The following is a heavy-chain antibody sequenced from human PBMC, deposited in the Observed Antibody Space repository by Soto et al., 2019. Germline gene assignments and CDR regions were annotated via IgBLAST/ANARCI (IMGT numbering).Heavy chain of an antibody. Sequence: QVQLVQSGAEVKKPGSSVKVSCKASGGTFSSYAISWVRQAPGQGLEWMGGIIPIFGTANYAQKFQGRVTITADKSTSTAYMELSSLRSEDTAVYYCARSDVRNNLGSLHYYGMDVWGQGTTFTVSS. CDR2: IIPIFGTA. J-gene: IGHJ6*02. CDR1: GGTFSSYA. V-gene: IGHV1-69*06. D-gene: IGHD2-15*01. CDR3: ARSDVRNNLGSLHYYGMDV.